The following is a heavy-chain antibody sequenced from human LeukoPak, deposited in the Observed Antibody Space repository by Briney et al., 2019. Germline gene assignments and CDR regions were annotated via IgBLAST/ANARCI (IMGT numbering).Heavy chain of an antibody. CDR3: ARMSGSGYFFYFDY. Sequence: PGGSLRLSCAASGFTFSSYGMHWVRQAPGKGLEWVAVISYDGSNKYYADSVKGRFTISRDNAKNFLYLQMNSLRAEDTALYYCARMSGSGYFFYFDYWGQGTLVTVSS. CDR1: GFTFSSYG. D-gene: IGHD3-22*01. V-gene: IGHV3-30*03. J-gene: IGHJ4*02. CDR2: ISYDGSNK.